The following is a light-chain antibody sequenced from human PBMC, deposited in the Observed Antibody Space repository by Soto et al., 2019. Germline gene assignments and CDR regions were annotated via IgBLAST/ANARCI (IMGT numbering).Light chain of an antibody. CDR3: SSYTSSGTRV. Sequence: QSALTQPRSVSGSPGQSVTISCTGTSSDVGGYNYVSWYQQHPGKAPKLMIYDVSKRPSGVPDRFSGSKSGNTASLTISGLQAEDEADYYCSSYTSSGTRVFGSGTKVTVL. J-gene: IGLJ1*01. CDR2: DVS. V-gene: IGLV2-11*01. CDR1: SSDVGGYNY.